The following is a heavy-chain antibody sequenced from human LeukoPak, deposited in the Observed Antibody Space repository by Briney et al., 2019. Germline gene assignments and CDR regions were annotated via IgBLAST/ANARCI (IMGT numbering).Heavy chain of an antibody. V-gene: IGHV4-34*01. D-gene: IGHD2-2*01. CDR1: GGPFSGFY. J-gene: IGHJ4*02. CDR2: INHSGST. CDR3: ARIGYCSSTSCYGALDY. Sequence: SETLSLTCAVYGGPFSGFYWSWIRQPPGKGLEWIGEINHSGSTNYNPSLKSRVTISVDTSKNQFSLKLSSVTAADTAVYYCARIGYCSSTSCYGALDYWGQGTLVTVSS.